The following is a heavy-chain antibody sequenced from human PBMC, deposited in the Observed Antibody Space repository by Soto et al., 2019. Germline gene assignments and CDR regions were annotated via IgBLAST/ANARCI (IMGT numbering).Heavy chain of an antibody. CDR2: IFYSGST. J-gene: IGHJ4*02. V-gene: IGHV4-30-4*01. Sequence: QVQLQESGPGLVTPSPTLSLTCTVSGGSISSGDFYWSWIRQPPGKGLAWIGYIFYSGSTYYNPSLKSRVTISVDTSKNQFSRQLSSVTAADTAVYYCARDRYDGSGSFDYWGQGTLVTVSS. CDR3: ARDRYDGSGSFDY. CDR1: GGSISSGDFY. D-gene: IGHD3-10*01.